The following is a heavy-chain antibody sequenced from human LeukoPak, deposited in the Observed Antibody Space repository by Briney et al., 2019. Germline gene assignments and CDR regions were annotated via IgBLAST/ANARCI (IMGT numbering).Heavy chain of an antibody. CDR3: ARDQLKWRQPDY. J-gene: IGHJ4*02. CDR1: GYTFTRYY. D-gene: IGHD2-15*01. CDR2: INPSGGST. Sequence: ASVTVSFKASGYTFTRYYMHWVRQAPGQGGEGMGIINPSGGSTSYAQKFQGRVTMTRDMSTSTVYMELSSLRSEDTAVYYCARDQLKWRQPDYWGQGTLVTVSS. V-gene: IGHV1-46*01.